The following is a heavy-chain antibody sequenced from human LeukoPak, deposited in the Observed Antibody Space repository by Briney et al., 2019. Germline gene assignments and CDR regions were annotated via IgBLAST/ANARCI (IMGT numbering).Heavy chain of an antibody. CDR1: GFTFSSYS. D-gene: IGHD3-16*01. V-gene: IGHV3-48*01. Sequence: GGSLRLSCAASGFTFSSYSMNWVRQAPGKGLEWVSYISSSSSTIYYADSVKGRFTISRDNAKNSLYLQMNSLRAEDTAVYYCARDSLRSLRAEYFQHWGQGTLVTVSS. J-gene: IGHJ1*01. CDR2: ISSSSSTI. CDR3: ARDSLRSLRAEYFQH.